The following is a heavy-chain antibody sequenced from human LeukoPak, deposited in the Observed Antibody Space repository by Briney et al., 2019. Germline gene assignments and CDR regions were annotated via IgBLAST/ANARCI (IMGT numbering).Heavy chain of an antibody. Sequence: TPSETLSLTCTVSGGSISSYYWSWIRQPPGKGLEWIGYIYYSGSTNYNPSLKSRVTISVDTSKNQFSLKLSSVTAADTAVYYCARLGGTNAFDIWGQGTMVTVSS. D-gene: IGHD3-16*01. CDR2: IYYSGST. J-gene: IGHJ3*02. CDR1: GGSISSYY. CDR3: ARLGGTNAFDI. V-gene: IGHV4-59*08.